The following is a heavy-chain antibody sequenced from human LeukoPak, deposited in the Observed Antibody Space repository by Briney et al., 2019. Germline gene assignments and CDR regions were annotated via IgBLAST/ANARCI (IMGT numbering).Heavy chain of an antibody. Sequence: ASVKVSCKASGYTFTNYYMHWVRQAPGQGLEWMGIINPSGGNTDYAQKFQGRVTMTTDTSMSTAYMELSRLTSDDTAVYYCARAGGRSWFDPWGQGTLVTVSS. CDR2: INPSGGNT. V-gene: IGHV1-46*01. CDR1: GYTFTNYY. CDR3: ARAGGRSWFDP. J-gene: IGHJ5*02.